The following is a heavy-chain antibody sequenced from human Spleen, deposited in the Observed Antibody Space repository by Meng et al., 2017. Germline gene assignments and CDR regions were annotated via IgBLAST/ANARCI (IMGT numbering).Heavy chain of an antibody. Sequence: GESLKISCAASGFTFSSCPMHWVRQAPGKGLEWVAVISYDGSHKYYADSVKGRFTVSRDNSRSTLYLQMISLRAEDTALYYCAKQILTYYYDSSGYSGIDYWGQGTLVTVSS. V-gene: IGHV3-30*04. J-gene: IGHJ4*02. CDR3: AKQILTYYYDSSGYSGIDY. CDR1: GFTFSSCP. CDR2: ISYDGSHK. D-gene: IGHD3-22*01.